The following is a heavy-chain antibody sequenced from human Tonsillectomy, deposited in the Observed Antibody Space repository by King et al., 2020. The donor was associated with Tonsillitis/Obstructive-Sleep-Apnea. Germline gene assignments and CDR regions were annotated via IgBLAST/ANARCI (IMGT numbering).Heavy chain of an antibody. J-gene: IGHJ4*02. Sequence: QLVQSGAEVKKPGSSVKVSCKASGGTFSSYAISWVRQAPGQGLEWMGRIIPILGIANYAQKFQGRVTITADNSTSTAYMELSSLRSEDTAVYYCASPEYYYDSSGSSHFDYWGQGTLVTVSS. V-gene: IGHV1-69*09. CDR1: GGTFSSYA. CDR3: ASPEYYYDSSGSSHFDY. CDR2: IIPILGIA. D-gene: IGHD3-22*01.